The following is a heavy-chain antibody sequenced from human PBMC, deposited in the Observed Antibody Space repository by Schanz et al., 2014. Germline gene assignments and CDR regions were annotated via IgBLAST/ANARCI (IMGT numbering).Heavy chain of an antibody. CDR3: AMGGYQLHH. V-gene: IGHV3-74*01. J-gene: IGHJ4*02. D-gene: IGHD6-19*01. Sequence: EVQLVESGGGLVQPGGSLRLSCAASGFTFSTYWMPWVRQAPGNGLVWVSHINSDDTTTTYADSVKGRFTTSRDNAENTLYLQMNSLRVEDTAVYYCAMGGYQLHHWGQGTLXTVSS. CDR1: GFTFSTYW. CDR2: INSDDTTT.